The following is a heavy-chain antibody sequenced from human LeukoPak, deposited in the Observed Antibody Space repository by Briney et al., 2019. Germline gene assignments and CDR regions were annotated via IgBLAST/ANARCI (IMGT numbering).Heavy chain of an antibody. Sequence: SVKVSCKASGYTFTSYAISWVRQAPGQGLEWMGRIIPILGIANYAQKFQGRITITADKSTSTAYMELSSLRSEDTAVYYCARENSSSSYYYYYMDVWGKGTTVTVSS. D-gene: IGHD6-6*01. CDR3: ARENSSSSYYYYYMDV. CDR1: GYTFTSYA. CDR2: IIPILGIA. J-gene: IGHJ6*03. V-gene: IGHV1-69*04.